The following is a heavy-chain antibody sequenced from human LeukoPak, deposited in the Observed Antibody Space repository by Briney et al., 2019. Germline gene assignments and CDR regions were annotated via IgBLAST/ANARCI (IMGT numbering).Heavy chain of an antibody. Sequence: GASVKVSCNASGYTFTSYDINWVRQASGQGLEWMGWMNSNSGNTGYAQKFQGRVTMTRRTSISTAYMELSSLRSEDTAVYYCARTLKGREILGRRLGELSLGYYWGQGTLVTVSS. CDR3: ARTLKGREILGRRLGELSLGYY. J-gene: IGHJ4*02. CDR2: MNSNSGNT. CDR1: GYTFTSYD. D-gene: IGHD3-16*02. V-gene: IGHV1-8*01.